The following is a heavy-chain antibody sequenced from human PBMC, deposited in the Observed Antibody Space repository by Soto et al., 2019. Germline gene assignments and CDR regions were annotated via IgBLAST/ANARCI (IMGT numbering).Heavy chain of an antibody. CDR2: INHSGST. J-gene: IGHJ4*02. Sequence: YWSWIRQPPGKGLEWIGEINHSGSTNYNPSLKSRVTISVDTSKNQFSLKLSSVTAADTAVYYCATSDCSGGSCWAYFDYWGQGTLVTVSS. D-gene: IGHD2-15*01. CDR1: Y. CDR3: ATSDCSGGSCWAYFDY. V-gene: IGHV4-34*01.